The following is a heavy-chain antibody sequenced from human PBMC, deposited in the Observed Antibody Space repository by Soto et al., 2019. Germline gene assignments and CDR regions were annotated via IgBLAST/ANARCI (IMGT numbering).Heavy chain of an antibody. Sequence: GGSLRLSCAASGFTFSSYGMHWVRQAPGKGLEWVAVIWYDGSNKYYADSVKGRFTISRDNSKNTLYLQMNSLRAEDTAVYYCARDLGDYGSGPFDYWGQGTLVTVSS. CDR2: IWYDGSNK. CDR3: ARDLGDYGSGPFDY. CDR1: GFTFSSYG. V-gene: IGHV3-33*01. D-gene: IGHD3-10*01. J-gene: IGHJ4*02.